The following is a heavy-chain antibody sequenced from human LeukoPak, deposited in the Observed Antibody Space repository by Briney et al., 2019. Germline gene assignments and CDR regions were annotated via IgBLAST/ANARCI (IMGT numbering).Heavy chain of an antibody. J-gene: IGHJ4*02. V-gene: IGHV4-34*01. D-gene: IGHD3-10*01. CDR3: ARVRRYYGSRGNFDY. Sequence: SETLSLTCAVYGGSFSGYYWSWIRQPPGKGLEWIGEINHSGSTNYNPSLKSRVTISVDTSKNQFSLKLSSVTAADTAVYYCARVRRYYGSRGNFDYWGQGTLVTVSS. CDR2: INHSGST. CDR1: GGSFSGYY.